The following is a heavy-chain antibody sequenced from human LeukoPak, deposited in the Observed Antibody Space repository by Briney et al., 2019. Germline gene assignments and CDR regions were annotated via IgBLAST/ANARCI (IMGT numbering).Heavy chain of an antibody. CDR2: INHSGST. Sequence: SETLSLTCAVYGGSFSGYYWSWIRQPPGKGLEWIGEINHSGSTNYNPSLKSRVTMSVDTSKNQFSLKLSSVTAADTAVYYCARGTRYCTNGVCYHPPFDYWGQGTLVTVSS. J-gene: IGHJ4*02. D-gene: IGHD2-8*01. V-gene: IGHV4-34*01. CDR3: ARGTRYCTNGVCYHPPFDY. CDR1: GGSFSGYY.